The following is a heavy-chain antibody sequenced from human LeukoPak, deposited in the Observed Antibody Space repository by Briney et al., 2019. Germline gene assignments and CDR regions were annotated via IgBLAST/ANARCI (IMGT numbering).Heavy chain of an antibody. Sequence: PGGSLRLSCAASGFTFSSYGMHWVRQAPGKGLEWVAFIRYDGSNKYYADSVKGRFTISRDNSKNTLYLQMDSLRAEDTAVCYCAKMRRPLGESYYYYMDVWGKGTTVTVSS. CDR1: GFTFSSYG. D-gene: IGHD3-10*01. CDR3: AKMRRPLGESYYYYMDV. V-gene: IGHV3-30*02. CDR2: IRYDGSNK. J-gene: IGHJ6*03.